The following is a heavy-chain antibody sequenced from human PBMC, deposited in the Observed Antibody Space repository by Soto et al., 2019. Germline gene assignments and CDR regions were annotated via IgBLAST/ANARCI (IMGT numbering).Heavy chain of an antibody. J-gene: IGHJ4*02. D-gene: IGHD3-22*01. CDR2: IYHSGST. CDR3: ARDSATYYYDSSDYYYDY. V-gene: IGHV4-4*02. Sequence: QVQLQESGPGLVKPSGTLSLTCAVSGGSISSNNWWSWVRQPPGKGLEWIGEIYHSGSTNYNPSLKSRVTISVDKSKNQFSLKLSSVTAADTAVYYCARDSATYYYDSSDYYYDYWGQGTLVTVSS. CDR1: GGSISSNNW.